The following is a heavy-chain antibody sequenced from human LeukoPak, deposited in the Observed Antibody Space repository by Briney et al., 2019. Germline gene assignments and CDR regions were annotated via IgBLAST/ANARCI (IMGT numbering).Heavy chain of an antibody. Sequence: GGSLRLSCVASGFTFSSYALSWVRQAPGKGLDCVSVISGSDGYTYYADSVKGRFTISRDNSKNTLYLRMNSLRAEDTAIYYCAKQDTSMDYFDYWGRGTLVSVSS. D-gene: IGHD5-18*01. CDR2: ISGSDGYT. V-gene: IGHV3-23*01. CDR1: GFTFSSYA. J-gene: IGHJ4*02. CDR3: AKQDTSMDYFDY.